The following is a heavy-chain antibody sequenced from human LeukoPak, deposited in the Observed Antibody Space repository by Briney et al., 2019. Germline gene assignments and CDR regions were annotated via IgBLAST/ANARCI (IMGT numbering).Heavy chain of an antibody. CDR3: ARDSLDGGFDY. CDR2: INPSGGST. V-gene: IGHV1-46*01. Sequence: ASVTVSCKASGYTFTSYYMHWVRQAPGQGLEWMGIINPSGGSTSYAQKFQGRVTMTRDTSTSTVYMELSSLRSEDTAVYYCARDSLDGGFDYWGQGTLVTVPS. J-gene: IGHJ4*02. D-gene: IGHD2-15*01. CDR1: GYTFTSYY.